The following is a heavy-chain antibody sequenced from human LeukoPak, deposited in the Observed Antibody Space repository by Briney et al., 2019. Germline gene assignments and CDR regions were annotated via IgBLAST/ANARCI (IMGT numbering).Heavy chain of an antibody. Sequence: SETLSLTCTVSGGSISSYYWSWIRQPPGKGLEWIGYIYYSGSTNYNPFLKSRVTISVDTSKNQFSLKLSSVTAADTAVYYCARGSPELLLRGAFDIWGQGTMVTVSS. V-gene: IGHV4-59*01. J-gene: IGHJ3*02. CDR1: GGSISSYY. CDR2: IYYSGST. CDR3: ARGSPELLLRGAFDI. D-gene: IGHD1-26*01.